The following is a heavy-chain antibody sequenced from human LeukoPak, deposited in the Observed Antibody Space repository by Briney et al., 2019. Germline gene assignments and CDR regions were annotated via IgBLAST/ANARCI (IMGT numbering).Heavy chain of an antibody. J-gene: IGHJ3*02. CDR3: GVESNYYRNLGGAFDI. Sequence: SETLSLTCTVSGGSISSGGDYWSWIRQHPGKGLEWIGYISYSGTTYYNPSLKSRITISLDTSKNQFSLKLSSVTAADTAVYYCGVESNYYRNLGGAFDIWGQGTMVTVSS. CDR1: GGSISSGGDY. V-gene: IGHV4-31*03. D-gene: IGHD3-10*01. CDR2: ISYSGTT.